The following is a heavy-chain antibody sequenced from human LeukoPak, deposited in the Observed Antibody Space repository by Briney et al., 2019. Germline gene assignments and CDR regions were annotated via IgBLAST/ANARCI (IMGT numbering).Heavy chain of an antibody. J-gene: IGHJ5*02. D-gene: IGHD2/OR15-2a*01. V-gene: IGHV4-39*01. CDR1: GGSISSSSYY. Sequence: PSETLSLTCTVSGGSISSSSYYWGWIRQPPGKGLEWIGSTHYSGNTYYNPSLKSRVTISVDTSKNQFSLKLSSVTAADTAVYYCARGGFYRRLNWFDPWGQGTLVTVSS. CDR2: THYSGNT. CDR3: ARGGFYRRLNWFDP.